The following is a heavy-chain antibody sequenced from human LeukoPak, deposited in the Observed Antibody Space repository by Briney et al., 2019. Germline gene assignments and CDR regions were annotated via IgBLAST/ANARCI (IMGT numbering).Heavy chain of an antibody. CDR2: INSDGSEG. V-gene: IGHV3-7*03. J-gene: IGHJ3*01. Sequence: GGCLRLSCAVSGFTFSGFWMSWSRQAPGKGLEWVASINSDGSEGYYADVVKGRFTISRDNAKNSLYLQINSLRAEDTAVYYCARSSYSSSSSVWGQGTMVTVSS. CDR3: ARSSYSSSSSV. CDR1: GFTFSGFW. D-gene: IGHD6-6*01.